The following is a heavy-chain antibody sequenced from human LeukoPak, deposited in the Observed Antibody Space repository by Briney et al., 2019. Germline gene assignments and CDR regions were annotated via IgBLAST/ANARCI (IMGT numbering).Heavy chain of an antibody. V-gene: IGHV3-74*01. D-gene: IGHD2/OR15-2a*01. J-gene: IGHJ4*02. Sequence: PGGSLRLSCAASGFTFSSHWMHWVRQAPGKGLVWVSHINSDGSWTSYADSVKGRFTISKDNAKNTVYLQMNSLRAEDTAVYYCVSFYGTYWGRGTLVTVSS. CDR3: VSFYGTY. CDR2: INSDGSWT. CDR1: GFTFSSHW.